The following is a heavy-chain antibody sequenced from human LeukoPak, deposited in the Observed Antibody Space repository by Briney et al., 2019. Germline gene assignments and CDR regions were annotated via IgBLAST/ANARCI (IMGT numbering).Heavy chain of an antibody. CDR3: ARGYIVVVPAAMGWYFDL. J-gene: IGHJ2*01. V-gene: IGHV4-4*02. D-gene: IGHD2-2*01. CDR1: GGSISSSNW. Sequence: PSETLSLTCAVSGGSISSSNWWSWVRQPPGKGLEWIGEINHSGSTNYNPSLKSRVTISVDTSKNQFSLKLSSVTAADTAVYYCARGYIVVVPAAMGWYFDLWGRGTLVTVSS. CDR2: INHSGST.